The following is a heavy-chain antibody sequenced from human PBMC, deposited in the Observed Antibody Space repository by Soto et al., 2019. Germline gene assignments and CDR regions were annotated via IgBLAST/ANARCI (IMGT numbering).Heavy chain of an antibody. CDR2: INAGNGNT. CDR1: GDTFTSYA. J-gene: IGHJ4*02. V-gene: IGHV1-3*01. CDR3: ASGGKVATFLGY. Sequence: GASVKVSCKASGDTFTSYAMHWVRQAPGQRLEWMGWINAGNGNTKYSQKFQGRVTITRDTSASTAYMELSSLRSEDTAVYYCASGGKVATFLGYWGQGTLVTVSS. D-gene: IGHD5-12*01.